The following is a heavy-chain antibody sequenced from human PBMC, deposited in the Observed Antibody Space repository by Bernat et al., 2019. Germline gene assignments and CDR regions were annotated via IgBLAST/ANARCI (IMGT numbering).Heavy chain of an antibody. D-gene: IGHD4-4*01. CDR1: GFTFSDFS. CDR3: AGDPADSLTRNWFDP. V-gene: IGHV3-21*05. Sequence: EMQLVESGGGLVKPGGSLRLSCTASGFTFSDFSMNLVRQAPGKGLEWLSYISRISSHIYYADSVKGRFTIYRDNAKSTLYLQMNSLRADDTAVYYCAGDPADSLTRNWFDPWGKGTLVTVSS. J-gene: IGHJ5*02. CDR2: ISRISSHI.